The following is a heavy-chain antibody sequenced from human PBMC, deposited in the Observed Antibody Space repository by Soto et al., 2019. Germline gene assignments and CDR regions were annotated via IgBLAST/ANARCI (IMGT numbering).Heavy chain of an antibody. CDR2: TYYRSKWYN. CDR3: ARGRAADRGDWFDP. D-gene: IGHD6-13*01. J-gene: IGHJ5*02. V-gene: IGHV6-1*01. Sequence: SQTLPLTCAISGDSLSSNSAAWNWIRQSPSRGLEWLGRTYYRSKWYNDYALSVKSRITVTPDTSKNQFSLQLNSVTPEDAAVYYCARGRAADRGDWFDPWGQGTQVTVSS. CDR1: GDSLSSNSAA.